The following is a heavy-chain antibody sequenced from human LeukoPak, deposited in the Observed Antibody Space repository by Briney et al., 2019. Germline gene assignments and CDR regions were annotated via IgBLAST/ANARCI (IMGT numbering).Heavy chain of an antibody. D-gene: IGHD6-19*01. V-gene: IGHV1-3*01. Sequence: ASVKVSCKASGYTFTSYAMHWVRQAPGQRLEWMGWINAGNGNTKYSQKFQGRVTITRDTSASTAYMELSSLRSEDTAVYYCATNTKGIAVAGFDHWGQGTLVTVSS. J-gene: IGHJ4*02. CDR2: INAGNGNT. CDR1: GYTFTSYA. CDR3: ATNTKGIAVAGFDH.